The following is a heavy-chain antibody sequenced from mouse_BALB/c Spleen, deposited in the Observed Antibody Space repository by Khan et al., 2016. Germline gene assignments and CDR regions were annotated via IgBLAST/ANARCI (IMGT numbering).Heavy chain of an antibody. V-gene: IGHV1-9*01. CDR1: GYIFSNYW. J-gene: IGHJ2*01. CDR2: ISPTGGST. Sequence: VQLQESGAELMKPGASVKISCKTPGYIFSNYWIEWVKQRPGHGLEWIGEISPTGGSTKYNEKFKGKASFTADTSANTAYMQLSSLTSEDSAVYYCARGNYWGQGTTLTVSS. CDR3: ARGNY.